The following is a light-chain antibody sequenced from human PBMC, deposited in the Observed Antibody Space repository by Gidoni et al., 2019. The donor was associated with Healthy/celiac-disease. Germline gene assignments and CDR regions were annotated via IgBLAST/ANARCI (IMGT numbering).Light chain of an antibody. CDR2: AAS. CDR1: QGIRSY. V-gene: IGKV1D-8*01. J-gene: IGKJ4*01. Sequence: VICLTQSPSLLSTSTGDRVTISCRMSQGIRSYLDWYQQKPGKAHELLIYAASTLQSGVPSRFSGSGSGTDFTLTISCLQSEDFATYYRQQYYSFPPTFGGXTKVEIK. CDR3: QQYYSFPPT.